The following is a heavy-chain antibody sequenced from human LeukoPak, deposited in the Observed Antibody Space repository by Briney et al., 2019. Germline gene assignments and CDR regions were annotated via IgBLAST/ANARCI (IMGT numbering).Heavy chain of an antibody. Sequence: ASVKVSCKASGGTFSSYAISWVRQAPGQGLEWMGGIIPIFGTANYAQKFQGRVTMTRDTSTSTVYMELSSLRPEDTAVYYCARALGTEAFDIWGQGTMVTVSS. CDR3: ARALGTEAFDI. J-gene: IGHJ3*02. V-gene: IGHV1-69*05. CDR2: IIPIFGTA. CDR1: GGTFSSYA. D-gene: IGHD1-1*01.